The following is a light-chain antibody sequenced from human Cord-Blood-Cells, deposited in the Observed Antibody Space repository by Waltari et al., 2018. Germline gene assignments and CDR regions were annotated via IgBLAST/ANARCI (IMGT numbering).Light chain of an antibody. J-gene: IGLJ3*02. CDR1: TPRTYY. CDR3: NSRDSSGNHWV. Sequence: SSELTHDPAVSVAFVQTVRITCPAATPRTYYASLYQQKPGQAPVLVIYGKNNRPSGIPDRFSGSSSGNTASLTITGAQAEDEADYYCNSRDSSGNHWVFGGGTKLTVL. V-gene: IGLV3-19*01. CDR2: GKN.